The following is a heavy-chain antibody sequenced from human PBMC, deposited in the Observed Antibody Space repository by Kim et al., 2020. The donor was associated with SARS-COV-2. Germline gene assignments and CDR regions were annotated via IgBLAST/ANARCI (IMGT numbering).Heavy chain of an antibody. Sequence: GGSLRLSCTASGFTFPDYTMTWFRQAPGKGLECVGFIRSNTYGGTSEYAASVKGRLTISRDDSKTIAYLQMNSLKPEDTAVYYCTRGGSGMNWGQGTLVTVSS. CDR1: GFTFPDYT. D-gene: IGHD3-10*01. CDR2: IRSNTYGGTS. V-gene: IGHV3-49*03. CDR3: TRGGSGMN. J-gene: IGHJ4*02.